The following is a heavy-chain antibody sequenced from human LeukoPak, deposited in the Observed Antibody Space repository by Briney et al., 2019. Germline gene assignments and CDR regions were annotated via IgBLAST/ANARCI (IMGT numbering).Heavy chain of an antibody. CDR3: AKGVNTVSFTFDY. J-gene: IGHJ4*01. Sequence: GGSLRLSCAASGFTFHDYSMHWVRQTPGKGLEWVSVISGDGVTTHYADSVKGQFTIYRENSKDSLYLQMDSLRPEDTAVYFCAKGVNTVSFTFDYWGHGTLVTVSS. CDR1: GFTFHDYS. V-gene: IGHV3-43*02. D-gene: IGHD3-22*01. CDR2: ISGDGVTT.